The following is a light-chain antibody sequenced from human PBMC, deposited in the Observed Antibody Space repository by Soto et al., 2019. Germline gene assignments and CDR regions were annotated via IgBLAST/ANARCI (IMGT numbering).Light chain of an antibody. J-gene: IGKJ3*01. CDR3: QQYGRSPFT. V-gene: IGKV3-20*01. Sequence: EIVLTQSPGTLSLSPGERATLSCRASQSVSSSNLAWYQQRPGQAPRVVIYGASTRATGIPERFSGSGSGTDFTLTISSLEPEDSAVYYCQQYGRSPFTFGPGTKVDIK. CDR2: GAS. CDR1: QSVSSSN.